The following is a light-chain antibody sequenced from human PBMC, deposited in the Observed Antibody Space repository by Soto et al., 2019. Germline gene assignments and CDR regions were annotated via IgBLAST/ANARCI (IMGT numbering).Light chain of an antibody. Sequence: EIVMTQSPATLSVSPGERATLSCRASQSVTSNLAWYQQKPGQAPRLLIYGASTRATGIPARFSGSASGTEFTLTISSLQSEDFAVYYCQQYNSWPLTFGGGTKVEIK. CDR1: QSVTSN. V-gene: IGKV3-15*01. CDR2: GAS. CDR3: QQYNSWPLT. J-gene: IGKJ4*01.